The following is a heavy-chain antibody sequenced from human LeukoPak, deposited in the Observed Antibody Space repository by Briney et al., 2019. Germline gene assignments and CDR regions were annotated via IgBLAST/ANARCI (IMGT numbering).Heavy chain of an antibody. CDR2: IRYDGSSK. CDR3: AKDRGSAFDY. V-gene: IGHV3-30*02. CDR1: GFTFSSYG. Sequence: PGXXLRLSCAASGFTFSSYGMHWVRQAPGKGLEWVAFIRYDGSSKYYADSVKGRFTISRDNSKNTLYLQMNSLRAEDTAVYHCAKDRGSAFDYWSQGTLVTVSS. J-gene: IGHJ4*02. D-gene: IGHD1-26*01.